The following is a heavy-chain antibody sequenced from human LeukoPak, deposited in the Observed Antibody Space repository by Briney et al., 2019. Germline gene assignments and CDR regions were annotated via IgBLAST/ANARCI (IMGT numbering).Heavy chain of an antibody. D-gene: IGHD3-10*01. CDR2: NYYSGSP. J-gene: IGHJ5*02. Sequence: SETLSLTCTVSGGSISSSSYYWGWIRQPPGKGLEWIGRNYYSGSPYYNPSLKSRVTISVDTSKKQFSLKLSSVTAADTAVYYCARHVGFITMVRGVINNNWFDPWGQGTLVTVSS. CDR3: ARHVGFITMVRGVINNNWFDP. V-gene: IGHV4-39*01. CDR1: GGSISSSSYY.